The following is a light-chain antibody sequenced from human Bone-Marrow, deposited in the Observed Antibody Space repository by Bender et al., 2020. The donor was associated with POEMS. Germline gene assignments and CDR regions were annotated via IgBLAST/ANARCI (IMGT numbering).Light chain of an antibody. CDR1: AFPQRY. J-gene: IGLJ3*02. CDR2: DDS. V-gene: IGLV3-10*01. CDR3: YSTDSSGYHRV. Sequence: SHELTQPPSVSVSPGQTAEITCSGDAFPQRYGHWYQTKPGQAPVLVIYDDSKRPSGIPERFFASRPGTVAKLTISGGQVEDESDYYCYSTDSSGYHRVFGGGTKVTVL.